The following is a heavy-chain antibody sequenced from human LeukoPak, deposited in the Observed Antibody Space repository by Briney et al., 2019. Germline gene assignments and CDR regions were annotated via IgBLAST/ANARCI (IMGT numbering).Heavy chain of an antibody. D-gene: IGHD5-18*01. CDR3: ARDHLRANTASA. CDR2: ISSSSSYI. CDR1: GFTFSSYS. V-gene: IGHV3-21*01. Sequence: GRSLRLSCAASGFTFSSYSMNWVRQAPGKGLEWVSSISSSSSYIYYADSVKGRFTISRDNAKNSLYLQMNSLRAEDTAVYYCARDHLRANTASAWGQGTLVTVSS. J-gene: IGHJ5*02.